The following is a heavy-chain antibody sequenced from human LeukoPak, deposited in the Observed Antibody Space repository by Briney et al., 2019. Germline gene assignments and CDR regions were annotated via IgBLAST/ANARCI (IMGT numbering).Heavy chain of an antibody. J-gene: IGHJ2*01. CDR1: GGSFSGYY. CDR2: INHSGST. Sequence: SETLSLTCAVYGGSFSGYYWSWIRQPPGKGLEWIGEINHSGSTNYNPSLKSRVTISVDTSKNQFSLKLSSVTAADTAVYYCARHNLGSSGWLWGRLDWYFDLWGRGTLVTVSS. V-gene: IGHV4-34*01. CDR3: ARHNLGSSGWLWGRLDWYFDL. D-gene: IGHD6-19*01.